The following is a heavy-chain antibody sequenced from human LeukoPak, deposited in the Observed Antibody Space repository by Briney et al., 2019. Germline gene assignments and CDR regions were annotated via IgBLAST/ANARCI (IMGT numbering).Heavy chain of an antibody. Sequence: GRSLRLSCAASGFTFSSYGMHWVRQAPGKGLEWVAVISYDGSNKYYADSVKGRFTIPRDNSKNTLYLQMNSLRAEDTAVYYCAKDEEYSSSWTHLDYWGQGTLVTVSS. CDR2: ISYDGSNK. CDR1: GFTFSSYG. J-gene: IGHJ4*02. V-gene: IGHV3-30*18. CDR3: AKDEEYSSSWTHLDY. D-gene: IGHD6-13*01.